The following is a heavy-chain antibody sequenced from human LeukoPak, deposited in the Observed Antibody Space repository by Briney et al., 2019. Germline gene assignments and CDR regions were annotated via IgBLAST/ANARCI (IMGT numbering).Heavy chain of an antibody. V-gene: IGHV4-61*01. CDR1: GGSISRSQNY. J-gene: IGHJ1*01. CDR2: IYYSGST. Sequence: PSETLSLTCTVSGGSISRSQNYWGWIRQPPGKGLEWIGYIYYSGSTNYNPSLKSRVTISVDTSKNQFSLKLSSVTAADTAVYYCAREYLGSSSWFQNWGQGTLVTVSS. CDR3: AREYLGSSSWFQN. D-gene: IGHD6-13*01.